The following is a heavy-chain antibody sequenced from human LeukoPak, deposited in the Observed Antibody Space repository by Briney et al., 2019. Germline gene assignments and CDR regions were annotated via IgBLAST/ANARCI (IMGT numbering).Heavy chain of an antibody. J-gene: IGHJ4*02. CDR3: ARDGIAAVDFDY. D-gene: IGHD6-13*01. CDR1: GFSFSTQR. CDR2: VNGDGSST. V-gene: IGHV3-74*01. Sequence: GGSLRLSCAASGFSFSTQRMHWVRQAPGKGLVWVSRVNGDGSSTNYADSVKGRFTISRDNAKNTLYLQMNSLRAEDTAVYYCARDGIAAVDFDYWGQGILVTVSS.